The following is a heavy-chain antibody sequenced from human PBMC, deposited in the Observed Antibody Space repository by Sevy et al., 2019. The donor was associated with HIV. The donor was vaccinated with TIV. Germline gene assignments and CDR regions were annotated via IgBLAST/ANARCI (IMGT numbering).Heavy chain of an antibody. CDR3: AKGGKNFWDSEDYYYVMDV. CDR1: GFTFSSYD. V-gene: IGHV3-30*18. CDR2: ISYDGSNK. J-gene: IGHJ6*02. Sequence: GGSLRLSCAASGFTFSSYDMHWVRQAPGKGLECVAVISYDGSNKYYADSVKGRFTISRDNSKNTLFLHMNSLGAEDTGVDYCAKGGKNFWDSEDYYYVMDVWGPGTTVTVSS. D-gene: IGHD3-3*01.